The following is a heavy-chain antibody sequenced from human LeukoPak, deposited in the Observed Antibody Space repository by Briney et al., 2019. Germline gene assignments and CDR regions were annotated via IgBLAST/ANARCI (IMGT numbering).Heavy chain of an antibody. V-gene: IGHV3-23*01. CDR3: AKSHYYGSGSYDY. CDR2: ISGSGNRT. J-gene: IGHJ4*02. D-gene: IGHD3-10*01. Sequence: PGGSLRLSCAASGFTFSSYAMSWVRQAPGKGLEWVSSISGSGNRTYYADSVKGRFTISRDNSKNTLFLQMNSLRAEDTAVYYCAKSHYYGSGSYDYWGQGTLVTVSS. CDR1: GFTFSSYA.